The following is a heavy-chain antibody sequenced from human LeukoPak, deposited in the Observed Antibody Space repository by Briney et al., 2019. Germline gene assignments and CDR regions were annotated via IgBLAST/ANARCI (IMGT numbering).Heavy chain of an antibody. Sequence: SETLSLTCAVYGGSFSGYYWSWIRQPPGKGPEWIGEINHSGSTNYNPSLKSRVTISVDTSKNQFSLKLSSVTAADTAVYYCAGRNDYSNYELDYWGQGTLVTVSS. CDR1: GGSFSGYY. D-gene: IGHD4-11*01. CDR3: AGRNDYSNYELDY. CDR2: INHSGST. J-gene: IGHJ4*02. V-gene: IGHV4-34*01.